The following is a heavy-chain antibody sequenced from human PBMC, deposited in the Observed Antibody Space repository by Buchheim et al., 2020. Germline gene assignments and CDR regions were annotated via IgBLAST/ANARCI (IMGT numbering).Heavy chain of an antibody. CDR2: INPSGGST. D-gene: IGHD2-2*01. J-gene: IGHJ5*02. CDR1: GYTFTRHS. Sequence: QVQLVQSGAEVKKPGASVKVSCKASGYTFTRHSMHWVRRAPGQGLEWMGIINPSGGSTRYAQKFQGRVTMTRDTSTSTVYMELSSLRSEDTAVYFCARGGYCSGTNCYDWFDPWGQGTL. V-gene: IGHV1-46*01. CDR3: ARGGYCSGTNCYDWFDP.